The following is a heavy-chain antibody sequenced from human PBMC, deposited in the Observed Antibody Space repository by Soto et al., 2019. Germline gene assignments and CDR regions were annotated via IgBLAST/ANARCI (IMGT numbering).Heavy chain of an antibody. D-gene: IGHD4-17*01. V-gene: IGHV3-23*01. J-gene: IGHJ4*02. CDR3: AKEAIDSTVTTYFDY. CDR2: ISGSGGSK. Sequence: GSLRLSCEASGFTFSRRAMSWVRQAPGKGLEWVSVISGSGGSKYYLDSVKGRLTISRDNSQNTLYLQMNSLRAEDTAVYFCAKEAIDSTVTTYFDYWGQGTLVTVSS. CDR1: GFTFSRRA.